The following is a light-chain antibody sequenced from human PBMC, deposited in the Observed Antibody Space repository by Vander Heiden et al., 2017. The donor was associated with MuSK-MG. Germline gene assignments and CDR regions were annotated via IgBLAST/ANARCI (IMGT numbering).Light chain of an antibody. V-gene: IGLV3-21*02. CDR3: QVWDRSSDHPYV. Sequence: SYVLTQPPSVSAAPVQTARITCRGNNIGSNSVHWYQQKPGQAPVLVVYDDSDRPSGSPERFSGSNSGNTATLTISRVDAGDEADYYCQVWDRSSDHPYVFGSGTKVTVL. J-gene: IGLJ1*01. CDR1: NIGSNS. CDR2: DDS.